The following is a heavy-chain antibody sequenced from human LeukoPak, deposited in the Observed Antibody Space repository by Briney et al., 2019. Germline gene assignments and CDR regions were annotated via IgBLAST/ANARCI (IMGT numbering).Heavy chain of an antibody. J-gene: IGHJ4*02. D-gene: IGHD3-10*01. CDR1: GDSINTYY. CDR2: IYSSGST. CDR3: ARSGYDY. V-gene: IGHV4-59*01. Sequence: SETLSLTCTVSGDSINTYYWSWIRQPPGKGLEWIGYIYSSGSTNYNPSLKSRATISVDTSKNQFSLKLSSLTAADTAVYYCARSGYDYWGQGTLVTVSS.